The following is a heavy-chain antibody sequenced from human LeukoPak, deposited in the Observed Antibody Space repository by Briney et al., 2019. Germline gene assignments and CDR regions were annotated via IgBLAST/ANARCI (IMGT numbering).Heavy chain of an antibody. D-gene: IGHD2-2*01. Sequence: GGSLRLSCAASGFTLSSYAMSWVRQAPGKGLEWVSVVSGSTGSTYYADSVKGRFTISRDNSKNTLYLQMNSLRAEDTAMYYCATPTTGCSSKSCYLLFWGQGTLVTVSS. CDR3: ATPTTGCSSKSCYLLF. CDR1: GFTLSSYA. J-gene: IGHJ4*02. V-gene: IGHV3-23*01. CDR2: VSGSTGST.